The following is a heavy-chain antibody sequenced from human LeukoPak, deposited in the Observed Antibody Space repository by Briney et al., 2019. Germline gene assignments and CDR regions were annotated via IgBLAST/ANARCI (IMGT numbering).Heavy chain of an antibody. CDR3: AKMEGQRLYDYCMDV. Sequence: PGGSLRLSCAASGFAFSNFAMSWVRQAPGKGLEWVSGMSGSGVSSYYADSVKGRFIISRDNSKNALYLQMNSLRADDTALYYCAKMEGQRLYDYCMDVWGKGTTVTVSS. V-gene: IGHV3-23*01. CDR1: GFAFSNFA. CDR2: MSGSGVSS. D-gene: IGHD3-3*01. J-gene: IGHJ6*03.